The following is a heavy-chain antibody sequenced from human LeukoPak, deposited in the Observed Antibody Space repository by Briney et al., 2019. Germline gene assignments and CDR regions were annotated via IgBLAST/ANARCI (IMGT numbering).Heavy chain of an antibody. D-gene: IGHD6-19*01. CDR1: GFTFSSYA. Sequence: PGGSLRLSCAASGFTFSSYAMSWVRQAPGKGLEWVSAISGSGGSTYYADSVKGRLTISRDNSKNTLYLQMNSLRAEDTAVYYCARVGPGWGGEWPFDYWGQGTLVTVSS. CDR2: ISGSGGST. V-gene: IGHV3-23*01. CDR3: ARVGPGWGGEWPFDY. J-gene: IGHJ4*02.